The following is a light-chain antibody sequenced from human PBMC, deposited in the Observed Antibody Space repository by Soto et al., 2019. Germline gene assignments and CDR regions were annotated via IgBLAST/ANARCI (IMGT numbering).Light chain of an antibody. CDR2: GAS. V-gene: IGKV3-15*01. J-gene: IGKJ1*01. Sequence: DIVMTQSPATLSVSPGERATLSCRTSQSVRSNLAWYQQKPGQAPKLLLFGASTRATGIPARFSGSGSGTEFTLTISSLQSEDFAVYFCQQYNNWPPTFGQGTRVEIK. CDR1: QSVRSN. CDR3: QQYNNWPPT.